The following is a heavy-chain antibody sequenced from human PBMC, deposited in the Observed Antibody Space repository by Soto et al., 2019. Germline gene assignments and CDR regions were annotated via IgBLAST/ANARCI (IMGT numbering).Heavy chain of an antibody. CDR2: ISANGDNT. J-gene: IGHJ4*02. V-gene: IGHV3-64D*06. Sequence: PGGSLRLSCSASGFIFSTYAMHWACQAPGKRLEYVSSISANGDNTYYAVFVKGRFTISRDNSKNTLYLQMSSLRLEDSAVYYCVKRSGIVPGPYFDYWGRGTLVTVSS. CDR1: GFIFSTYA. D-gene: IGHD6-19*01. CDR3: VKRSGIVPGPYFDY.